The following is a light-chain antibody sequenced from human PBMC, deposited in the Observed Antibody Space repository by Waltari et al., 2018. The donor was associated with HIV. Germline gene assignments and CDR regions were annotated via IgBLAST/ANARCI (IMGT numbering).Light chain of an antibody. CDR1: QTVLYTSNNINY. CDR3: QQYYSVPPT. J-gene: IGKJ1*01. Sequence: DIVMTQSPDSLAVSLGERATINCKSRQTVLYTSNNINYLALYQQKPGQPPKLLIYWASTRESGVPDRFSGSGSGTDFTLTISSLQAEDVAVYFCQQYYSVPPTFGQGTKVEIK. V-gene: IGKV4-1*01. CDR2: WAS.